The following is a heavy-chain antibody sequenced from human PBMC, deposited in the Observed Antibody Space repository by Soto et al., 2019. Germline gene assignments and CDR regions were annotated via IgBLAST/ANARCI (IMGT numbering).Heavy chain of an antibody. Sequence: SETLSLTCAVSGGSISSGDYYWSWIRQPPGKGLEWIGYIYYGGSTYYNPSLKSRATISVDTSKNQFSLKLSSVTAADTAVYYCAREGNWFDPWGQGTLVTVSS. J-gene: IGHJ5*02. CDR1: GGSISSGDYY. V-gene: IGHV4-30-4*01. CDR3: AREGNWFDP. CDR2: IYYGGST.